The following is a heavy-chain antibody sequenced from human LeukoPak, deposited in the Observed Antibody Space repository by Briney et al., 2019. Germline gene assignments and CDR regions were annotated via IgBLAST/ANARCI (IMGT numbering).Heavy chain of an antibody. CDR3: ARGSRWELPLDY. CDR2: IFYSGST. J-gene: IGHJ4*02. D-gene: IGHD1-26*01. Sequence: PSETLSLTCTVSGGSVSGDGYYWSWIRQPPGTGLESIGYIFYSGSTNYNPSLKSRVTISVDTSNNQFSLKLSSVTAADTAVYYCARGSRWELPLDYWGQGTLVTVSS. CDR1: GGSVSGDGYY. V-gene: IGHV4-61*08.